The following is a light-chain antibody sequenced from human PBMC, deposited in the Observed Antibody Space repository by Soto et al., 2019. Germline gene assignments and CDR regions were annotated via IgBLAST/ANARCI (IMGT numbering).Light chain of an antibody. CDR1: QSVTGSY. V-gene: IGKV3-20*01. CDR3: QHYGISSWT. Sequence: EIVLTQSPGTLSLSPGERATLSCRASQSVTGSYLAWDQQKPGQAPRLVIYGTYNRPTIIPDRFSGSGSGKDFPLTISRLEPEDFAVYYCQHYGISSWTFGQGTKVEIK. J-gene: IGKJ1*01. CDR2: GTY.